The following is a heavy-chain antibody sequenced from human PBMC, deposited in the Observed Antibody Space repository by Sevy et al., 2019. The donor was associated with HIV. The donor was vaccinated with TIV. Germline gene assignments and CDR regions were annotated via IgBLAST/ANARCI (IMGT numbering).Heavy chain of an antibody. CDR1: GFTFSSYE. Sequence: GGSLRLSCAASGFTFSSYEMNWVRQAPWKGLEWVSYISNSGNTISYSDSVRGRFTISRDNARNSLYLQMNSLRAEDTAVYYCARDLPPSATTVAHFDCWGQGTLVTVSS. CDR3: ARDLPPSATTVAHFDC. V-gene: IGHV3-48*03. J-gene: IGHJ4*02. D-gene: IGHD4-17*01. CDR2: ISNSGNTI.